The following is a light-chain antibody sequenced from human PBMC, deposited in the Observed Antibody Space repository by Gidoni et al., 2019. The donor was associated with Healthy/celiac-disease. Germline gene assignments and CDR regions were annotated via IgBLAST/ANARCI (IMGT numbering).Light chain of an antibody. CDR2: GAS. Sequence: EIVITQSPATLSVSPVERATLSCRASQRVSSNLAWYQQKPGHAPRLLIYGASNRATGIPARFSGSGSGTEFTLTISSLQSEDFAIYYCQQYNNWPFTFXGXTKVEIK. CDR3: QQYNNWPFT. V-gene: IGKV3-15*01. CDR1: QRVSSN. J-gene: IGKJ4*01.